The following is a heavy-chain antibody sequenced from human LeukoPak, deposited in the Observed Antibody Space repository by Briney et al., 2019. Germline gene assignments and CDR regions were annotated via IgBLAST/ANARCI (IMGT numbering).Heavy chain of an antibody. CDR2: INPSGGST. V-gene: IGHV1-46*01. J-gene: IGHJ4*02. CDR1: GYTFTSYY. CDR3: AREGYEGSSWHGGELDY. D-gene: IGHD6-13*01. Sequence: ASVKVSCKASGYTFTSYYMHWVRQAPGQGLEWMGIINPSGGSTSYAQKFQGRVTMTRDTSTSTAYMELSSLRSEDTAVYYCAREGYEGSSWHGGELDYWGQGTLVTVSS.